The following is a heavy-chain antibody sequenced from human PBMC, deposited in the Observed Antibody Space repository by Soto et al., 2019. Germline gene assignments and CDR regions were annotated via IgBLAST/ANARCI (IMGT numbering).Heavy chain of an antibody. CDR2: ISAYNGNT. J-gene: IGHJ4*02. Sequence: ASVKVSCKASGYTFTSYGISWVRQAPGQGLEWMGWISAYNGNTNYAQKLQGRVTMTTDTSTSTAYMELRSLRSDDTAVYYCARDLTDFKPRWAVWLPKEVFDYWGQGTLVTVSS. V-gene: IGHV1-18*01. CDR3: ARDLTDFKPRWAVWLPKEVFDY. CDR1: GYTFTSYG. D-gene: IGHD6-19*01.